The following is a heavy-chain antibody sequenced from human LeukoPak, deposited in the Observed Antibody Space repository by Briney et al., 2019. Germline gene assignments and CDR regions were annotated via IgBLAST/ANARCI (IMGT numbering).Heavy chain of an antibody. CDR2: INSDGSST. CDR3: AKERSPYYYDSSGYNFDY. CDR1: RFTFSTYW. V-gene: IGHV3-74*01. J-gene: IGHJ4*02. Sequence: PGGSLRLSCAASRFTFSTYWMHWVRQAPGKGLVWVSRINSDGSSTGYADSVKGRFTISRDNSKNTLYLQMNSLRAEDTAVYYCAKERSPYYYDSSGYNFDYWGQGTLVTVSS. D-gene: IGHD3-22*01.